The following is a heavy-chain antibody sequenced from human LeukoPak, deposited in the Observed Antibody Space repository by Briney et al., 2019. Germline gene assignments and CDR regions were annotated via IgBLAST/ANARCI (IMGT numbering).Heavy chain of an antibody. D-gene: IGHD2-15*01. CDR2: ISSNGGST. Sequence: GGSLRLSCAASGFTFSSYAMHWVRQAPGMGLEYVSAISSNGGSTYYANSVKGRFTISRDNSKNTLYLQMGSLRAEDMAVYYCASCSGGSCYSFDYWGQGTLVTVSS. CDR1: GFTFSSYA. V-gene: IGHV3-64*01. CDR3: ASCSGGSCYSFDY. J-gene: IGHJ4*02.